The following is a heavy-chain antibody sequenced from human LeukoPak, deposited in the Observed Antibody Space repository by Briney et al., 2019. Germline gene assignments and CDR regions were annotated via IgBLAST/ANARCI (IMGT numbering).Heavy chain of an antibody. CDR1: GGSFSGYY. Sequence: PSETLSLTCAVYGGSFSGYYWSWIRQPPGKGLEWIGEINHSRSTNYNTSLKSRVTISVDTSKNQFSLKLGSVTAADTAMYYCARIAEALDVWGKGTTVTVSS. CDR2: INHSRST. V-gene: IGHV4-34*01. J-gene: IGHJ6*04. CDR3: ARIAEALDV.